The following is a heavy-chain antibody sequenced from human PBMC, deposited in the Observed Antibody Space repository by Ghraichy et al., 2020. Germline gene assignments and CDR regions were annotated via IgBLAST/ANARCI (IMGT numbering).Heavy chain of an antibody. CDR1: GGSISSYY. CDR3: ARSGRDYHQLN. V-gene: IGHV4-59*08. CDR2: IYYSGST. Sequence: SETLSLTCTVSGGSISSYYWSWIRQPPGKGLEWIGYIYYSGSTNYNPSLKSRVTISVDTSKNQFSLKLSSVTAADTAVYYCARSGRDYHQLNWGQGTLVTVSS. J-gene: IGHJ4*02. D-gene: IGHD3-10*01.